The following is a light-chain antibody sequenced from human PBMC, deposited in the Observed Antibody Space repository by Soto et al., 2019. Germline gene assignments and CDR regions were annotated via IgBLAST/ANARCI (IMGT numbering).Light chain of an antibody. CDR3: QQRGSWPLIT. J-gene: IGKJ5*01. V-gene: IGKV3-11*01. CDR2: EVS. CDR1: QSVSTS. Sequence: ETVLTQSPASLSLSPGERATLSCRASQSVSTSLAWYQQKPGQAPRLLIHEVSSRATGIPARFSGSGSGTDFTLTISSLEPEDSAVYYCQQRGSWPLITFGQGTRLEIK.